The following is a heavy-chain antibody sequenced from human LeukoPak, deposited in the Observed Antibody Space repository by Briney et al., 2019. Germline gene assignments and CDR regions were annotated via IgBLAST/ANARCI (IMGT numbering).Heavy chain of an antibody. V-gene: IGHV1-69*13. Sequence: ASVKVSCKASGGTFGSYAISWVRQAPGQGLEWMGGIILIFGTANYAQKFQGRVTITADESTSTAYMELSSLRSEDTAVYYCARVRFDYYDSSGRDNWFDPWGQGTLVTVSS. D-gene: IGHD3-22*01. J-gene: IGHJ5*02. CDR1: GGTFGSYA. CDR2: IILIFGTA. CDR3: ARVRFDYYDSSGRDNWFDP.